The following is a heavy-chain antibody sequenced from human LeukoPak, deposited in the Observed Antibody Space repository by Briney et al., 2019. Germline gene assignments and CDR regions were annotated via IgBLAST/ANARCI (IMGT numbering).Heavy chain of an antibody. V-gene: IGHV3-21*04. J-gene: IGHJ6*03. CDR2: ISSGSSYI. D-gene: IGHD3-22*01. Sequence: PGGSLRLSCAASGFTFSTYGMNWVRQAPGKGLEWVSSISSGSSYIYYADSVKGRFTISRDNAKNSLYLQMNSLRAEDTAIYYCAKEDGVTMIVVARGMDVWGKGTTVTVSS. CDR3: AKEDGVTMIVVARGMDV. CDR1: GFTFSTYG.